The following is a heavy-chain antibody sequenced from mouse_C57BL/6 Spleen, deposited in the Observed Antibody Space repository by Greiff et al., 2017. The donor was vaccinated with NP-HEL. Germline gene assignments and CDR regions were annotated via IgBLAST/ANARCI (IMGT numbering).Heavy chain of an antibody. CDR2: IDPEDGDT. J-gene: IGHJ3*01. CDR3: TTTYYYGSSPAWFAY. CDR1: GFNITDYY. D-gene: IGHD1-1*01. V-gene: IGHV14-1*01. Sequence: EVKLQESGAELVRPGASVKLSCTASGFNITDYYMHWVKQRPEQGLEWIGRIDPEDGDTEYAPKFQGKATMTADTSSNTAYLQLSSLTSEDTAVYYCTTTYYYGSSPAWFAYWGQGTLVTVSA.